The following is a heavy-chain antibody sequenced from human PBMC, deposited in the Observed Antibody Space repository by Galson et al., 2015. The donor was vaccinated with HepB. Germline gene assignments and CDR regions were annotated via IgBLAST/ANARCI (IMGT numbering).Heavy chain of an antibody. D-gene: IGHD1-14*01. CDR1: GYTFTSYY. V-gene: IGHV1-46*04. J-gene: IGHJ3*02. CDR3: ARGMNHDAFDI. CDR2: INPSGGST. Sequence: CTSSGYTFTSYYMHWVRQAPGQGLEWMGIINPSGGSTSYAQKLQGRVTMTRDTSTSTVYMELSSLRSEDTAVYYCARGMNHDAFDIWGQGTMVTVSS.